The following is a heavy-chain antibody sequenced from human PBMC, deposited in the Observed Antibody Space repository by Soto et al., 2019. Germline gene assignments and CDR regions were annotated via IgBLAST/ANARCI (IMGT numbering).Heavy chain of an antibody. J-gene: IGHJ4*02. V-gene: IGHV3-30*18. D-gene: IGHD1-1*01. CDR1: GFTYSNYA. CDR2: TSYDGNNE. CDR3: AKDKGVFNWATSYFDY. Sequence: GGSLRLSCAASGFTYSNYAMHWVRQAPGKGLEWVALTSYDGNNEYYTDSVKGRFTISRDNSKNTLFLQMNSPRPEDTAVYYCAKDKGVFNWATSYFDYWGQGALVTVSS.